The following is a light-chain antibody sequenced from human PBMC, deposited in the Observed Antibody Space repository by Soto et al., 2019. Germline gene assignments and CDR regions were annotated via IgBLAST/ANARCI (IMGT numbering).Light chain of an antibody. CDR2: DNN. J-gene: IGLJ2*01. V-gene: IGLV1-40*01. Sequence: QSVLTQPPSVSGAPGQRVTISCTGSSSNFGAGYDVHWYQHLPGAAPKLLIYDNNNRPSGVPDRFSGSRSGTSASLAITGLQTADDGDYYSQSYDRSLRGSVFGGGTKLTVL. CDR3: QSYDRSLRGSV. CDR1: SSNFGAGYD.